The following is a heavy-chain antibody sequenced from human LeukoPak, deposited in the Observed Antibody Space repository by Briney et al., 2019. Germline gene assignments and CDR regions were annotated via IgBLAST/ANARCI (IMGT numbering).Heavy chain of an antibody. CDR3: AKDGPLLHTPIDY. CDR2: ISGSGGST. V-gene: IGHV3-23*01. CDR1: GFTFSDYY. Sequence: GGSLRLSCAASGFTFSDYYMSWVRQAPGKGLEWVSAISGSGGSTYYADSVKGRFTISRDNSKNTLYLQMNSLRAEDTAVYYCAKDGPLLHTPIDYWGQGTLVTVSS. D-gene: IGHD3-22*01. J-gene: IGHJ4*02.